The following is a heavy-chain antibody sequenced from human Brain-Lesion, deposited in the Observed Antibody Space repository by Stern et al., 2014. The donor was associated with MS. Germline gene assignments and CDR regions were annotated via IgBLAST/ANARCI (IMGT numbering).Heavy chain of an antibody. V-gene: IGHV3-7*01. CDR2: IKEDGNEK. CDR1: GFTFGNYW. J-gene: IGHJ6*02. Sequence: EVQLEESGGGLVQPGGSLTISCTAAGFTFGNYWMTWVRQAQGKGLEWVANIKEDGNEKNYVDSVKGRFTISRDNARNSLYLQMNSLRVEDTALYYCARVYNTIYGIVTQRGSGMDVWGQGTTVIVSS. CDR3: ARVYNTIYGIVTQRGSGMDV. D-gene: IGHD3-3*01.